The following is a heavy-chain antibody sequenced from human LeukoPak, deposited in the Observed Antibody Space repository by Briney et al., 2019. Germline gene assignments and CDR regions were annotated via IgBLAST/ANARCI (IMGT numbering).Heavy chain of an antibody. V-gene: IGHV1-2*02. D-gene: IGHD2-15*01. CDR3: ARGVVAATFYYYMDV. J-gene: IGHJ6*03. CDR2: INPSSGGT. Sequence: ASVKVSCKPSRYTFTGYFIQWVRQAPGQGLEWMGWINPSSGGTNYPQKFQGRVTMSRDTSLSTAYMEVSGLTSDDTAVYYCARGVVAATFYYYMDVWGKGTTVTVAS. CDR1: RYTFTGYF.